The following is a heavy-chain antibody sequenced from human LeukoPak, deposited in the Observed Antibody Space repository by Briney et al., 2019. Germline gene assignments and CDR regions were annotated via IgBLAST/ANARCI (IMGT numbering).Heavy chain of an antibody. CDR2: ISSSSSYI. D-gene: IGHD1-26*01. CDR3: ARSLGKQLRNAFDI. CDR1: GFTFSSYS. J-gene: IGHJ3*02. V-gene: IGHV3-21*01. Sequence: GGSLGLSCAASGFTFSSYSMNWVRQAPGKGLEWVSSISSSSSYIYYADSVKGRFTISRDNAKNSLYLQMNSLRAEDTAVYYCARSLGKQLRNAFDIWGQGTMVTVSS.